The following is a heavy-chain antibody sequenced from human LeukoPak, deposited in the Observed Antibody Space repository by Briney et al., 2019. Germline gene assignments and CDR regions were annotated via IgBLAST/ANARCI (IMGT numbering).Heavy chain of an antibody. D-gene: IGHD3-22*01. J-gene: IGHJ4*02. V-gene: IGHV3-7*01. CDR1: GFTFSSYW. Sequence: PGGSLRLSCAASGFTFSSYWMSWVRQAPGKGLEWVANIKQDGSDKYYVDSVKGRFTISRDNAKNSLYLQMNSLRAEDTAVYYCARDTAGGYYYDSSGYYYAPDYFDYWGQGTLVTVSS. CDR3: ARDTAGGYYYDSSGYYYAPDYFDY. CDR2: IKQDGSDK.